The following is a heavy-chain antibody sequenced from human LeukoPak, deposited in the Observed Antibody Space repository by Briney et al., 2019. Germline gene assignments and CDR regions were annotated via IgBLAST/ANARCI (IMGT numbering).Heavy chain of an antibody. CDR2: VSYDGSNK. V-gene: IGHV3-30*18. D-gene: IGHD6-19*01. J-gene: IGHJ4*02. CDR3: AKGPNLAGCDY. CDR1: GFTFSSYG. Sequence: PGGSLRLSCAASGFTFSSYGMHWVRQAPGKGLEWVAVVSYDGSNKYYTDSVKGRFTISRDNSKNTLYLQMNSLRAEDTAVYYCAKGPNLAGCDYWGQGTLVTVSS.